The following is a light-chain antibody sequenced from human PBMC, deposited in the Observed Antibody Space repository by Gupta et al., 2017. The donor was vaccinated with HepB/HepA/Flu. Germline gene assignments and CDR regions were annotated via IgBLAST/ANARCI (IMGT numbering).Light chain of an antibody. J-gene: IGKJ5*01. CDR2: GAS. Sequence: EIVMSQSPASLSVSPGERATLSCRASQSVSRNLAWYQQKPGQAPRLLIYGASTRATGIPARFSGSGSGTDFTFTISNLQSEDFAIYYCQQDNDWSITFGQGTRLDIK. CDR3: QQDNDWSIT. CDR1: QSVSRN. V-gene: IGKV3-15*01.